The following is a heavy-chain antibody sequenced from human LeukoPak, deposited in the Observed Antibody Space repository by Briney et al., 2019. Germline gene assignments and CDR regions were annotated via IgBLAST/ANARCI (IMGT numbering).Heavy chain of an antibody. CDR3: ARFRGLLRYFDF. CDR1: GGSISSSSYY. J-gene: IGHJ4*02. D-gene: IGHD3-9*01. CDR2: IYYSGST. V-gene: IGHV4-39*07. Sequence: SETLSLTCTVSGGSISSSSYYWGWIRQPPGKGLEWIGSIYYSGSTNYNPSLKSRVTISVDTSKNQFSLKLSSVTAADTAVYYCARFRGLLRYFDFWGQGTLVTVSS.